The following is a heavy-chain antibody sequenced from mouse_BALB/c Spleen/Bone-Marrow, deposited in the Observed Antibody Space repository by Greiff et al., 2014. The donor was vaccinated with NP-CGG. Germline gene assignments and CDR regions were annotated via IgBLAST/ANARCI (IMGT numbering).Heavy chain of an antibody. CDR1: GFNIKDTY. V-gene: IGHV14-3*02. CDR2: IDPANGNT. J-gene: IGHJ4*01. CDR3: ARWEYYAMDY. D-gene: IGHD4-1*01. Sequence: VQLKESGAELVKPGASVKLSCTASGFNIKDTYMPWVEQRPEQGLEWIGRIDPANGNTKYDPKFQGKATITADTSSNTAYLQLSSLTSEDTAVYYCARWEYYAMDYWGQGTSVTVSS.